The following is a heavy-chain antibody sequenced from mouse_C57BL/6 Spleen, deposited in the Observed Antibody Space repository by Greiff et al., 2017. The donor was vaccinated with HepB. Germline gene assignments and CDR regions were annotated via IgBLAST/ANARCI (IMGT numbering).Heavy chain of an antibody. CDR3: AIITTVVALDYYAMDC. D-gene: IGHD1-1*01. J-gene: IGHJ4*01. Sequence: QVQLQQPGAELVKPGASVKLSCKASGYTFTSYWMHWVKQRPGRGLEWIGRIDPNSGSTKYNEKFKSKATLTVDKPSSTAYMQLSSLTSEDSAVYYCAIITTVVALDYYAMDCWGQGTSVTVSS. V-gene: IGHV1-72*01. CDR2: IDPNSGST. CDR1: GYTFTSYW.